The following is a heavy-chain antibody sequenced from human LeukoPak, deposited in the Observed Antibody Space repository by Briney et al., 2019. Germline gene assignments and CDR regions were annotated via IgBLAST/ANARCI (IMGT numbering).Heavy chain of an antibody. V-gene: IGHV3-33*06. CDR1: GFTFSSYG. Sequence: PGRSLRLSCAASGFTFSSYGMHWVRQAPGKGLEWVAVIWYDGSNKYYADSVKGRFTISRDNSKNTLYLQMNSLRAEDTAVYYCAKRVTKSDYYYGMDVWGQGTTVTVSS. J-gene: IGHJ6*02. D-gene: IGHD4-17*01. CDR2: IWYDGSNK. CDR3: AKRVTKSDYYYGMDV.